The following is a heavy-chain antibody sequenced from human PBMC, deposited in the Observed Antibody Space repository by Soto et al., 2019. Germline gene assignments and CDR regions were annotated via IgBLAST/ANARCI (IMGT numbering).Heavy chain of an antibody. Sequence: VLLVASGGGLIQPGGSLRLSCAALGLTVRGKKYITWVRQAPGKGLEWVSALYDVDGTYYADSAKGRFTISRDNSNNIIYLQMNSLGPDDTAVYYCASWLEREHAYDIWGLGTMVTVSS. D-gene: IGHD1-1*01. J-gene: IGHJ3*02. CDR3: ASWLEREHAYDI. CDR1: GLTVRGKKY. V-gene: IGHV3-53*01. CDR2: LYDVDGT.